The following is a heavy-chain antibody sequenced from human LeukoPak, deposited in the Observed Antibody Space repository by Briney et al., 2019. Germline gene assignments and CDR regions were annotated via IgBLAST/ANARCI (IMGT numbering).Heavy chain of an antibody. CDR1: GGSISSYY. V-gene: IGHV4-59*01. D-gene: IGHD6-13*01. CDR2: IYYSGST. CDR3: ATSYSSSWPIPFDY. J-gene: IGHJ4*02. Sequence: SETLSLTCTVSGGSISSYYWSWTRQPPGKGLEWIGYIYYSGSTNYNPSLKSRVTISVDTSKNQFSLKLSSVTAADTAVYYCATSYSSSWPIPFDYWGQGTLVTVSS.